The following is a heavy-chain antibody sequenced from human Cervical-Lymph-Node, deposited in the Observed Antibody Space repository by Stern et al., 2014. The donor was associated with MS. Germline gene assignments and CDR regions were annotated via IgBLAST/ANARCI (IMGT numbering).Heavy chain of an antibody. CDR2: ISNIGTHT. D-gene: IGHD4-17*01. Sequence: EVQLVESGGGLVKPGESLRLSCDASGFTFSHYSINWVRQAPGKGLEWISSISNIGTHTYYSDAVEGRFPISRDSAKDSVSLHMVSLRAEGTAVYYCARARVGDYARSPHLDSWGQGTLVTVSS. V-gene: IGHV3-21*01. J-gene: IGHJ4*02. CDR1: GFTFSHYS. CDR3: ARARVGDYARSPHLDS.